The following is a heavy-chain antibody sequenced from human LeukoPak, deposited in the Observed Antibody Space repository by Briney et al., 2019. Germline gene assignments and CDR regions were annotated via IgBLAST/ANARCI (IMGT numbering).Heavy chain of an antibody. CDR2: IRAVFANT. CDR3: AKDAVAPGSGGDYFDY. J-gene: IGHJ4*02. Sequence: GRSLRLSRAVSGLTFDNYVMAWFRQAPGKGLEWVLTIRAVFANTYSADSVKGGFTISRDNSKSTLYLQMNSLRAEDRAVYYCAKDAVAPGSGGDYFDYWGQGTLVTVSS. D-gene: IGHD3-10*01. V-gene: IGHV3-23*01. CDR1: GLTFDNYV.